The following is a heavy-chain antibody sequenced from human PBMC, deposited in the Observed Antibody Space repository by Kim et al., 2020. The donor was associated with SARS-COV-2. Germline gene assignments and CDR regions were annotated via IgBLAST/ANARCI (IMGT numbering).Heavy chain of an antibody. D-gene: IGHD5-12*01. CDR3: ARDGWLRQPPYYYYYGMDV. J-gene: IGHJ6*02. CDR1: GFTFSSYW. CDR2: INSDGSST. V-gene: IGHV3-74*01. Sequence: GGSLRLSCAASGFTFSSYWMHWVRQAPGKGLVWVSRINSDGSSTSYADSVKGRFTISRDNAKNTLYLQMNSLRAEDTAVYYCARDGWLRQPPYYYYYGMDVWGQGTTVTVSS.